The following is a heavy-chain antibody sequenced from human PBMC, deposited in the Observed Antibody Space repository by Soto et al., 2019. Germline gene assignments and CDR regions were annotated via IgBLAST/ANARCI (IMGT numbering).Heavy chain of an antibody. CDR1: GGSISSGDHY. D-gene: IGHD1-1*01. CDR2: MNHIGST. CDR3: ARVQGNWNQLDN. V-gene: IGHV4-30-4*01. Sequence: QVQLQESGPGLVKPSQTLSLTCTVSGGSISSGDHYWSWVRQPPGKGLEWIGYMNHIGSTYYNPSLRSRIIISVDTSKNQFSLKLSSVTAADTAVYYCARVQGNWNQLDNWGQGTLVTVPS. J-gene: IGHJ4*02.